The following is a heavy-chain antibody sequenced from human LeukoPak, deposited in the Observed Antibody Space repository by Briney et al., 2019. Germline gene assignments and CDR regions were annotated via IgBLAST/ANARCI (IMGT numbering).Heavy chain of an antibody. V-gene: IGHV1-69*05. CDR1: GGTFSSYA. Sequence: AASVKVSCKASGGTFSSYAISWVRQAPGQGLEWMGGIIPIFGTANYAQKFQGRVTITTDESTSTAYMELSSLRSEDTAVSYCAGSSTSFNKGYYYYYMDVWGKGTTVTVSS. D-gene: IGHD2-2*01. J-gene: IGHJ6*03. CDR3: AGSSTSFNKGYYYYYMDV. CDR2: IIPIFGTA.